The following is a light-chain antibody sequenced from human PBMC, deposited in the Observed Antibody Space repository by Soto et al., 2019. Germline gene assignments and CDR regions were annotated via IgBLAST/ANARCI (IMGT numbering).Light chain of an antibody. V-gene: IGLV2-14*02. J-gene: IGLJ1*01. CDR3: CSFTSSSTV. CDR2: EVN. Sequence: QSVLTQPASVSGSPGQSITISCTGTSSDFGNYNLVSWYQQHPGKVPKLILFEVNKRPSGVSGRFSGSKSGNTASLTISGLQAEDEADYYCCSFTSSSTVFGTGTKVTVL. CDR1: SSDFGNYNL.